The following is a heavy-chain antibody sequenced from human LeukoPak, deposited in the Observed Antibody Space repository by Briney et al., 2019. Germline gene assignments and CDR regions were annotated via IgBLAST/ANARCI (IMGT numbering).Heavy chain of an antibody. V-gene: IGHV4-59*08. CDR2: IYYSGST. J-gene: IGHJ3*02. CDR3: ARHGILTGSRDPDAFDI. Sequence: SETLSLTCTVSGGSISGYYWSWIRQAPGKGLEWIGYIYYSGSTNYNPSLKSRVTISVDTSKNQFSLKLSSVTAADTAVYYCARHGILTGSRDPDAFDIWGQGTMVTVSS. CDR1: GGSISGYY. D-gene: IGHD3-9*01.